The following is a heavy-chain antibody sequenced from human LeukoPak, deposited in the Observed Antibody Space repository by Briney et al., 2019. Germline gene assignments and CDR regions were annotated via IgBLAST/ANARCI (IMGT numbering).Heavy chain of an antibody. D-gene: IGHD1-26*01. CDR2: IRYDGSKK. Sequence: GGSLRLSCAASGFTFSSYGIHWVRQAPGKGLEWVAFIRYDGSKKYYADSVKGRFTISRDNSKNTLYLQMNSLRAEDTAVYYCAKDSPTGSYEGNWFDPWGQGTLVTVSS. CDR1: GFTFSSYG. CDR3: AKDSPTGSYEGNWFDP. J-gene: IGHJ5*02. V-gene: IGHV3-30*02.